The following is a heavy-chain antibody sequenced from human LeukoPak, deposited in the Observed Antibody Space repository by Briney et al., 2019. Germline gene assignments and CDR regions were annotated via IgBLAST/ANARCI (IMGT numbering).Heavy chain of an antibody. CDR2: IWFDGSNK. CDR1: GFTFSNYG. Sequence: PGRSLRLSCAGSGFTFSNYGMHWVRQAPGKGLEWVAVIWFDGSNKQYAESVKGRFTIPRDNSKNTLYLQMNTLRAEDTAVYYCARDRTTLRGYFIDYWGQGTLVTVSS. D-gene: IGHD1-7*01. CDR3: ARDRTTLRGYFIDY. V-gene: IGHV3-33*08. J-gene: IGHJ4*02.